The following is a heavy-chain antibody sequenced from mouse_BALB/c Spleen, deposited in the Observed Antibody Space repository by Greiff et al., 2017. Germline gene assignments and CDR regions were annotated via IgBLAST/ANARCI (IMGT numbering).Heavy chain of an antibody. CDR1: GYTFTSYC. CDR3: ARSHYYGSSYGAMDY. CDR2: IAPGSGST. J-gene: IGHJ4*01. V-gene: IGHV1S41*01. Sequence: DLVKPGASVKLSCKASGYTFTSYCINWIKQRPGQGLEWIGRIAPGSGSTYYNEMFKGKATLTVDTSSSTAYIQLSSLSSEDSAVYYCARSHYYGSSYGAMDYWGQGTSVTVSS. D-gene: IGHD1-1*01.